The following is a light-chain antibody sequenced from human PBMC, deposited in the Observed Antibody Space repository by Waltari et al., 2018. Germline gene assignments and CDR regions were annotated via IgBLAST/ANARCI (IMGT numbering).Light chain of an antibody. CDR2: DVR. J-gene: IGLJ3*02. Sequence: QSALTQPRSVSGSPGQSVTISCTGTSRDVGGYKYVSWYQQHPGKAPKLMIFDVRKRPSGVPDRFSGSKSGSTASLTISGLQAEDEADHYCCSYAGSRWVFGGGTKLTVL. CDR1: SRDVGGYKY. V-gene: IGLV2-11*01. CDR3: CSYAGSRWV.